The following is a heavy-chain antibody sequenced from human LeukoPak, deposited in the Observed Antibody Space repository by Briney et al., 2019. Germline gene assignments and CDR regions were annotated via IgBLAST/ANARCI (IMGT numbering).Heavy chain of an antibody. D-gene: IGHD3-22*01. CDR1: KLTFSSYT. CDR3: ARDRYDTTGYVTPDDAFDI. J-gene: IGHJ3*02. CDR2: ITSTSSYI. V-gene: IGHV3-21*01. Sequence: GGSLRLSCAASKLTFSSYTMNWVRQAPGKGLDWVSSITSTSSYIYYADSVKGRFTISRDNAKNSLYLQMNSLSAEDTAVYYCARDRYDTTGYVTPDDAFDIWGQGTMVTVSS.